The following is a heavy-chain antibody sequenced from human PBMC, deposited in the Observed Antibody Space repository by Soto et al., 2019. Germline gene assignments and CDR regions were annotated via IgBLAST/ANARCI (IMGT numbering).Heavy chain of an antibody. D-gene: IGHD2-15*01. CDR1: GGSISSYY. J-gene: IGHJ5*02. Sequence: QVQLQESGPGLVKPSETLSLTCTVSGGSISSYYWSWIRQPPGKGLEWIGYIYYSGSTNYNPSLKGRVTISVDTSKNQFSLKLSSVTAADTAVYYWARDLPHCSGGSCYSGWFDPWGQGTLVTVSS. CDR3: ARDLPHCSGGSCYSGWFDP. V-gene: IGHV4-59*12. CDR2: IYYSGST.